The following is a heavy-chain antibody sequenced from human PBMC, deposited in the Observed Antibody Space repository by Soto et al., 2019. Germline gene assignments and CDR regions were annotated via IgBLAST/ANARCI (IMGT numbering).Heavy chain of an antibody. J-gene: IGHJ4*02. CDR2: TYYRSKWYN. Sequence: SQTLSLTCAISGDSVSSNSAAWNWIRQSPSRGLEWLGRTYYRSKWYNDYAVSVKSRITINPDTSKNQFSLQLNSVTPEDTAVYYCARGVYDYIWGSYRHLDYWGQGTLVTVSS. D-gene: IGHD3-16*02. V-gene: IGHV6-1*01. CDR3: ARGVYDYIWGSYRHLDY. CDR1: GDSVSSNSAA.